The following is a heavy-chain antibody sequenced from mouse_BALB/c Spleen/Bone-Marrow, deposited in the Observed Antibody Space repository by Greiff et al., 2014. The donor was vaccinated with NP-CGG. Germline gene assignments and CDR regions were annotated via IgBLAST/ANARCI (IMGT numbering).Heavy chain of an antibody. V-gene: IGHV1-9*01. D-gene: IGHD2-1*01. J-gene: IGHJ3*01. CDR1: GYTFSNYW. CDR2: ILPGSGST. Sequence: QVQLQQSGAELMKPGASVKISCKASGYTFSNYWMEWVRQRPGHGLEWIGEILPGSGSTNYNEKFKGRATITAETSSITAYMQLSSLTSEDSAVYYCARDGNYPAWFTYWGHGTLVTVSA. CDR3: ARDGNYPAWFTY.